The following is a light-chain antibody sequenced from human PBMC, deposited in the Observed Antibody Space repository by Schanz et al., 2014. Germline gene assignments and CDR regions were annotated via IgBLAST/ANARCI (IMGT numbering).Light chain of an antibody. V-gene: IGLV2-18*01. J-gene: IGLJ3*02. CDR2: EVS. CDR3: ATWDDSLL. Sequence: QSALTQPPSVSGSPGQSVIISCTGTSSDVGSYNRVSWYQQPPGTAPKLMIYEVSNRPSGVPDRFSGSKSGNTASLTISGLRSEDEADYYCATWDDSLLFGGGTKLTVL. CDR1: SSDVGSYNR.